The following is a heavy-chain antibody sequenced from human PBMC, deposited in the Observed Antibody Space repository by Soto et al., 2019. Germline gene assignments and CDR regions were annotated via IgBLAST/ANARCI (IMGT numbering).Heavy chain of an antibody. J-gene: IGHJ4*02. CDR2: INPSGGST. D-gene: IGHD4-17*01. Sequence: QVQLVQSGAEVKKPGASVKVSCKASGYTFTSYYMHWVRQAPGQGLECMGIINPSGGSTSYAQKFQGRVTRTRYTSTSTVYMELSSLRSEDTAVYYCARDPTTNPPYYFDYWGQGTLVTVSS. CDR1: GYTFTSYY. CDR3: ARDPTTNPPYYFDY. V-gene: IGHV1-46*01.